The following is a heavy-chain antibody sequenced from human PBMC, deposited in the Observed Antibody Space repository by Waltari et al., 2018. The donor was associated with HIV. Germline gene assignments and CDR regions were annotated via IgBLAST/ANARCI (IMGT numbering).Heavy chain of an antibody. CDR1: GGSFSGYY. J-gene: IGHJ3*02. Sequence: QVQLQQWGAGLLKPSETLSLTCAVYGGSFSGYYWSWIRQPPGKGLEWIGEINHSGSTNYNPSLKSRVTISVDTSKNQFSLKLSSVTAADTAVYYCARVGYNIVVVPAAEKSAFDIWGQGTMVTVSS. CDR3: ARVGYNIVVVPAAEKSAFDI. D-gene: IGHD2-2*01. V-gene: IGHV4-34*01. CDR2: INHSGST.